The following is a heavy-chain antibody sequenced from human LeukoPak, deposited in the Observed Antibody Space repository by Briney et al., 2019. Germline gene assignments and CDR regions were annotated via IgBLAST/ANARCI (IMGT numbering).Heavy chain of an antibody. J-gene: IGHJ6*02. D-gene: IGHD5-18*01. CDR3: ARDQESRGYSYGYPFRYYYYYGMDV. CDR1: GFTFSSYW. V-gene: IGHV3-74*01. Sequence: GGSLRLSCAASGFTFSSYWMHWVRQAPGKGLVWVSRFNSDGSSTRYADSVKGRFTISRDNAKNTLYLQMNSLRAEDTAVYYCARDQESRGYSYGYPFRYYYYYGMDVWGQGTTVTVSS. CDR2: FNSDGSST.